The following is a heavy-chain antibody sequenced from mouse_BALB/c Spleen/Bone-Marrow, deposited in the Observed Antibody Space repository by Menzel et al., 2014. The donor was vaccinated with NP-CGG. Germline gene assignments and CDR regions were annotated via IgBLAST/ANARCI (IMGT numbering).Heavy chain of an antibody. CDR2: ISNGGGST. D-gene: IGHD3-1*01. CDR1: GFTFSSYT. Sequence: DVQLQESGGGLVQPGGSLKLSCAASGFTFSSYTMSWVRQTPEKRLEWVAYISNGGGSTYYPDTVKGRFTISRDYAKNTLYLQMSSLKSEDTAMYYCARHVGNPYAMDYWGQGTSVTVSS. J-gene: IGHJ4*01. V-gene: IGHV5-12-2*01. CDR3: ARHVGNPYAMDY.